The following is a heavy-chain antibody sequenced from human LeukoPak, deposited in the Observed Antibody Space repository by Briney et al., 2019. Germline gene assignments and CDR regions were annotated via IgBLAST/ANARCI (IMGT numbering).Heavy chain of an antibody. CDR3: ARSLTGGVFFDY. CDR1: GGTFSSYA. J-gene: IGHJ4*02. D-gene: IGHD2-8*02. Sequence: ASVKVSCKASGGTFSSYAISWVRQAPGQGLEWVGGIIPIFGTANYAQKFQGRVTITADESTSTAYMELSSLRSEDTAVYYCARSLTGGVFFDYWGQGTLVTVSS. CDR2: IIPIFGTA. V-gene: IGHV1-69*01.